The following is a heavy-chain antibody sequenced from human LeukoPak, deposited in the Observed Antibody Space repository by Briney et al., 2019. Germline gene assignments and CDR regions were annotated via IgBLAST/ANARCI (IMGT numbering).Heavy chain of an antibody. D-gene: IGHD3-22*01. Sequence: GGSLRLSCAASGFTVSSNYMSWVRQAPGKGLEWVSVIYSGGSTYYADSVKGRFTISRDNSKNTLYLQMNSLRAEDTAVYYCACPTHNNYYYDSSGYLVYWGQGTLVTVSS. CDR2: IYSGGST. CDR1: GFTVSSNY. J-gene: IGHJ4*02. CDR3: ACPTHNNYYYDSSGYLVY. V-gene: IGHV3-66*01.